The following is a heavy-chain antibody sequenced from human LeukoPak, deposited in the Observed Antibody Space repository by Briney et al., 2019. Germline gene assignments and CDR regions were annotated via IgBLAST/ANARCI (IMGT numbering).Heavy chain of an antibody. CDR3: AKGGSNNWSFDN. Sequence: GGSLRLSCAASAFSLSAYNMNWVRQAPGKGLEWVAFTRYDGINKLFADSVKGRFTISRDNSKNTLYLQMNSLRGEDTAVYYCAKGGSNNWSFDNWGQGTLVTVSS. V-gene: IGHV3-30*02. D-gene: IGHD1-1*01. CDR1: AFSLSAYN. CDR2: TRYDGINK. J-gene: IGHJ4*02.